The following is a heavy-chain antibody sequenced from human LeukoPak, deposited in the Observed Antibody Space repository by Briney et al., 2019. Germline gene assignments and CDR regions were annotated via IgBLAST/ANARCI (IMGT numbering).Heavy chain of an antibody. CDR1: GGSFSGYY. CDR3: ARVYSGSYWV. J-gene: IGHJ4*02. V-gene: IGHV4-34*01. Sequence: PSETLSLTCAVYGGSFSGYYWSWIRQPPGKGLEWIGEINHSGSTNYNPSLKSRVTISVDTSKNQFSLKLSSVTAADTAVYYCARVYSGSYWVWGQGTLVTVSS. CDR2: INHSGST. D-gene: IGHD1-26*01.